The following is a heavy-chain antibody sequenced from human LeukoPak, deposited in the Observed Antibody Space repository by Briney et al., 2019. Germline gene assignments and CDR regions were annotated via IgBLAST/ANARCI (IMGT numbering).Heavy chain of an antibody. V-gene: IGHV3-66*02. CDR1: GFTVSSNY. CDR2: IYSGGST. J-gene: IGHJ6*03. D-gene: IGHD3-10*01. Sequence: GGSLRLSCAASGFTVSSNYMSWVRQAPGKGLEWVSVIYSGGSTYYADSVKGRFTISRDNSKNTLYLQMNSLAAEDTAVYYCPREGRDYYGSGSSLLFPVYYYYYIDVWGKGTTVTVSS. CDR3: PREGRDYYGSGSSLLFPVYYYYYIDV.